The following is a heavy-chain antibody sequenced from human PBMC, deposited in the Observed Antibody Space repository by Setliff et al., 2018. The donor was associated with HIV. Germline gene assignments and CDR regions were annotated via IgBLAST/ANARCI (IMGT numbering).Heavy chain of an antibody. CDR3: ARGIQWSSAWYGY. CDR2: INPNSGGT. J-gene: IGHJ4*02. CDR1: GYSFTDYP. V-gene: IGHV1-2*02. Sequence: ASVKVSCKASGYSFTDYPVHWVRQVPGHGLEWMGWINPNSGGTNYAQRFQGRVTMTRDTSISTAYMELSRLRSDDTAVYFCARGIQWSSAWYGYWGQGTLVTVSS. D-gene: IGHD6-19*01.